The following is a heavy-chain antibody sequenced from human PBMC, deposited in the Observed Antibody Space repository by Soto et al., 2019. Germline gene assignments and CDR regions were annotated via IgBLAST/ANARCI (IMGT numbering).Heavy chain of an antibody. D-gene: IGHD6-19*01. Sequence: SETLSLTCAVSGGSISSGGYSWSWIRQPPGKGLEWIGYFSHSGSTHYNPSLKSRVTISVDRSKNQFSLKLSSVTAADTAVYYCARGGLLPDYWGQGTLVTVS. J-gene: IGHJ4*02. CDR2: FSHSGST. V-gene: IGHV4-30-2*01. CDR3: ARGGLLPDY. CDR1: GGSISSGGYS.